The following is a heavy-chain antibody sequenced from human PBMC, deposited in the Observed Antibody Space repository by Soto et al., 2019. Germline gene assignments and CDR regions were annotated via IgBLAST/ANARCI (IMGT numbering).Heavy chain of an antibody. CDR1: GFTFSSYW. CDR3: ARDHRYYDILTGYYMAPIPDAFDI. D-gene: IGHD3-9*01. J-gene: IGHJ3*02. CDR2: IKQDGSEK. V-gene: IGHV3-7*01. Sequence: EVQLVESGGGLVQPGGSLRLSCAASGFTFSSYWMSWVRQAPGKGLEWVANIKQDGSEKYYVDSVKGRFTISRDNAKNSLYLQMNSLRAEDTAVYDCARDHRYYDILTGYYMAPIPDAFDIWGQGTMVTVSS.